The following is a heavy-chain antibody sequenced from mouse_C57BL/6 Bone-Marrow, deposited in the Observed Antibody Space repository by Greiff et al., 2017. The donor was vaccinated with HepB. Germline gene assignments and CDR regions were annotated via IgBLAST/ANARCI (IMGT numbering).Heavy chain of an antibody. CDR1: GYAFSSSW. Sequence: QVQLQQSGPELVKPGASVKISCKASGYAFSSSWMNWVKQRPGKGLEWIGRIYPGDGDTNYNGKFKGNATLTADKSSSTAYMQLSSLTSEDSAVYFCARWGGGLLWYFDVWGTGTTVTVSS. CDR3: ARWGGGLLWYFDV. V-gene: IGHV1-82*01. D-gene: IGHD2-3*01. J-gene: IGHJ1*03. CDR2: IYPGDGDT.